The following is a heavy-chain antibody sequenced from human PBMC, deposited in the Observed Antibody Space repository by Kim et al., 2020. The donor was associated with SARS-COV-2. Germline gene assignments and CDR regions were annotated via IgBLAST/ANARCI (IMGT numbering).Heavy chain of an antibody. CDR1: GYTFTGYY. Sequence: ASEKVSCKASGYTFTGYYMHWVRQAPGQGLEWMGWINPNSGGTNYAQKFQGRVTMTRDTSISTAYMELSRLRSDDTAVYYCAGDDGLGDYGDYLGGWFDPWGQGTPVTVSS. J-gene: IGHJ5*02. D-gene: IGHD4-17*01. V-gene: IGHV1-2*02. CDR3: AGDDGLGDYGDYLGGWFDP. CDR2: INPNSGGT.